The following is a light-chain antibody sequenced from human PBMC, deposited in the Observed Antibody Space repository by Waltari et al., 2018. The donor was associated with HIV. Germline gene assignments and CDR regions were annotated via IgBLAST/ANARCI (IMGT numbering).Light chain of an antibody. J-gene: IGLJ1*01. V-gene: IGLV2-14*03. CDR3: SSYTTSSTYV. Sequence: QSALTQPASVSGSPGQSITISCTGTSSDVGAYDYVSWYQQPPGKAPKLMIYDVNNRPSVVSHRFSGSKSATTASLTISGLQAEDEADYYCSSYTTSSTYVFGAGTKVTVL. CDR1: SSDVGAYDY. CDR2: DVN.